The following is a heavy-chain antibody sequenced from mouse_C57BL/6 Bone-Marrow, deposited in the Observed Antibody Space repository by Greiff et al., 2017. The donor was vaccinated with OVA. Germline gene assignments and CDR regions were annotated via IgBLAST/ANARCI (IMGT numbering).Heavy chain of an antibody. Sequence: EVQLVESGEGLVKPGGSLKLSCAASGFTFSSYAMSWVRQTPEKRLEWVAYISSGGDYIYYADTVKGRFTISRDNARNTLYLQMSSLKSEDTAMYYCTRGLYGNYHYYAMDYWGQGTSVTVSS. J-gene: IGHJ4*01. CDR3: TRGLYGNYHYYAMDY. D-gene: IGHD2-1*01. CDR1: GFTFSSYA. V-gene: IGHV5-9-1*02. CDR2: ISSGGDYI.